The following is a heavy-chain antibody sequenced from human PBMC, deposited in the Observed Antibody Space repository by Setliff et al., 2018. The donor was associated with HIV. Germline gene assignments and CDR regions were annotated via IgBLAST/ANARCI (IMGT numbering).Heavy chain of an antibody. CDR1: GYTSTSYD. CDR3: ARTRSGGSSVYYYYYMDV. D-gene: IGHD2-15*01. J-gene: IGHJ6*03. CDR2: MNPDSGNT. Sequence: ASVKVSCKASGYTSTSYDINWVRQATGQGLEWRGWMNPDSGNTGSAQNFQGRLTITWNTSISTAYMELGSLGFDDTAVYFCARTRSGGSSVYYYYYMDVWGQGTAVTVSS. V-gene: IGHV1-8*01.